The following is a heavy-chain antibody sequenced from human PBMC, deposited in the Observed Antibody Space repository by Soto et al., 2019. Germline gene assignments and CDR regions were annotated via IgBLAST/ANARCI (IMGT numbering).Heavy chain of an antibody. CDR1: GYTLTELS. D-gene: IGHD6-13*01. CDR2: FDPEDGET. V-gene: IGHV1-24*01. J-gene: IGHJ4*02. Sequence: AASVKVSCKVSGYTLTELSMHWVRQAPGKGLEWMGGFDPEDGETIYAQKFQGRVTMTEDTSTDTAYMELSSLRSEDTAVYYCATTEIIAAAGTFDYWGQGTLVTVSS. CDR3: ATTEIIAAAGTFDY.